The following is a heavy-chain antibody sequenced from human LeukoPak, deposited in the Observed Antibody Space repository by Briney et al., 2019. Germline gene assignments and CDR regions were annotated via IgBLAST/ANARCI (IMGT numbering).Heavy chain of an antibody. CDR2: ISYDGSNK. CDR1: GFTFSSYW. J-gene: IGHJ6*03. D-gene: IGHD2-2*01. CDR3: ARRGYQLLPRSYYYYYMDV. V-gene: IGHV3-30*03. Sequence: GGSLRLSCAASGFTFSSYWMSWVRQAPGKGLEWVAVISYDGSNKYYADSVKGRFTISRDNSKNTLYLQMNSLRAEDTAVYYCARRGYQLLPRSYYYYYMDVWGKGTTVTVSS.